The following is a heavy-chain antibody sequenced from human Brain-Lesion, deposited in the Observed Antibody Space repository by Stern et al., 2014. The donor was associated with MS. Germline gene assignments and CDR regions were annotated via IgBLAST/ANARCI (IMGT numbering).Heavy chain of an antibody. D-gene: IGHD5-12*01. Sequence: VQLVESGPGLVKPSETLSLTCSVSGGSISRSTYYWGWIRQPPGKGLEWIGSIYYSGTTYYNPSLKSRVTIDPSTHQVSLRLTSGTAADTAVYYCARHDGWLPHYWSQGTLVTVSS. CDR2: IYYSGTT. CDR3: ARHDGWLPHY. J-gene: IGHJ4*02. V-gene: IGHV4-39*01. CDR1: GGSISRSTYY.